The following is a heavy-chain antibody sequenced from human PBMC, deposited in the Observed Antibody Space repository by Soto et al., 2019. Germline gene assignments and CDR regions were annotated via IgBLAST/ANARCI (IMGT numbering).Heavy chain of an antibody. CDR2: IYYSGST. D-gene: IGHD6-19*01. V-gene: IGHV4-39*01. CDR3: ARHYSSGSRNWFDP. Sequence: QLQLQESGPGLVKPSETLSLTCSVSGGSINSSSFFWGWVRMPPGKGLEWIGSIYYSGSTYYNPSLRSQVTISIATSKNQFPLKLSAVTAADTAVFYCARHYSSGSRNWFDPWGQGTLVTASS. J-gene: IGHJ5*02. CDR1: GGSINSSSFF.